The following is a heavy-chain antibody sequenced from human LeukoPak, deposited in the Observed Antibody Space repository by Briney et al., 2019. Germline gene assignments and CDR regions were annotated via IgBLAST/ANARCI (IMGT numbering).Heavy chain of an antibody. D-gene: IGHD2-21*02. Sequence: SETLSLTCAVYGGSFSGYYWSWIRQPPGKGLEWIGEINHRGSTNYNPSLKSRVTISVDTSKNQFSLKLSSVTAADTAVYYCARGFSVTATPLGYWGQGTLVTVSS. CDR1: GGSFSGYY. CDR2: INHRGST. J-gene: IGHJ4*02. CDR3: ARGFSVTATPLGY. V-gene: IGHV4-34*01.